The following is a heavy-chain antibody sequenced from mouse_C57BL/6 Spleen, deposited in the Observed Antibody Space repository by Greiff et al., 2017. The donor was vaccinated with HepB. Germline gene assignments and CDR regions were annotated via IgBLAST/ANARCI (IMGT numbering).Heavy chain of an antibody. CDR1: GYAFSSYW. D-gene: IGHD2-1*01. Sequence: VQLQQSGAELVKPGASVKISCKASGYAFSSYWMNWVKQRPGKGLEWIGQIYPGDGDTNYNGKFKGKATLTADKSSSTAYMQLSSLTSEDSAVYCCARSGNYETIYAMDYWGQGTSVTVSS. CDR3: ARSGNYETIYAMDY. V-gene: IGHV1-80*01. J-gene: IGHJ4*01. CDR2: IYPGDGDT.